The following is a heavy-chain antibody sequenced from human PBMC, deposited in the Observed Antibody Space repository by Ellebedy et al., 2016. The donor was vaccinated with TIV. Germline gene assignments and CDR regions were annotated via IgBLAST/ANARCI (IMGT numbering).Heavy chain of an antibody. CDR3: ATFRRGIAAAGNYYGVDV. D-gene: IGHD6-13*01. CDR2: ISSAGSHI. J-gene: IGHJ6*02. Sequence: GGSLRLXXEAFGFTFASYTMHWVRQAPGKGLQWVSAISSAGSHIFFADSVQGRFSISRVNGKNSLYLEMDSLRPEDTAVYYCATFRRGIAAAGNYYGVDVWGQGTTVTVSS. V-gene: IGHV3-21*03. CDR1: GFTFASYT.